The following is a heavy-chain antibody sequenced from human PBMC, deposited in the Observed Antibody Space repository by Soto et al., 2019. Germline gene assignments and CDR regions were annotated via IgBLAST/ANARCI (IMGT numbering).Heavy chain of an antibody. D-gene: IGHD2-15*01. CDR3: ARGPDCSGGSCFGDIYY. Sequence: QVQLQQWGAGLLKPSETLSLTCAVYGGSFSGYYWSWIRQPPGKGLEWIGEINHSGSTNYNPSLKSRVTISVDWSRNTFTLKLSSLTAADTAVYYCARGPDCSGGSCFGDIYYWGQGCLVTVSS. V-gene: IGHV4-34*01. CDR2: INHSGST. J-gene: IGHJ4*02. CDR1: GGSFSGYY.